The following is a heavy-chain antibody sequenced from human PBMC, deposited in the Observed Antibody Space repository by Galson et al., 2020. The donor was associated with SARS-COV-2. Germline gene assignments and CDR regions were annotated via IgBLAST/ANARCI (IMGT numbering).Heavy chain of an antibody. J-gene: IGHJ3*02. CDR1: GYTFTGYY. D-gene: IGHD5-18*01. CDR2: INPNSGGT. V-gene: IGHV1-2*02. CDR3: ARDGTAMVTNGFDI. Sequence: ASVKVSCKASGYTFTGYYMHWVRQAPGQGLEWMGWINPNSGGTNYAQKFQGRVTMTRDTSISMAYMELSRLRSDDTAVYYCARDGTAMVTNGFDIWGQGTMVTVSS.